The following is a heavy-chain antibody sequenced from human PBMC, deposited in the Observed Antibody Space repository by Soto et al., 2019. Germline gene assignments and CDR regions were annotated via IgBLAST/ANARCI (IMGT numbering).Heavy chain of an antibody. J-gene: IGHJ6*02. D-gene: IGHD3-10*01. CDR3: ARAEVTMVRGVISYYYGMDV. CDR2: IYYSGST. Sequence: QVQLQESGPGLVKPSQTLSLTCTVSGGSISSGDYYWSWIRQPPGKGLEWIGYIYYSGSTYYNPSLKSRVTISVDTSKNQFSLKLSSVTAADTAVYYCARAEVTMVRGVISYYYGMDVWGQGTTVTVSS. CDR1: GGSISSGDYY. V-gene: IGHV4-30-4*01.